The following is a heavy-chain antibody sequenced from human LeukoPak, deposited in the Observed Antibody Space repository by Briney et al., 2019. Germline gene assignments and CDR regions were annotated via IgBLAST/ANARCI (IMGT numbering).Heavy chain of an antibody. CDR3: ATPEGSINAFDI. CDR1: GGSISSGGYY. V-gene: IGHV4-39*01. CDR2: IYYSGST. D-gene: IGHD2-2*01. J-gene: IGHJ3*02. Sequence: PSQTLSLTCTVSGGSISSGGYYWGWIRQPPGKGLEWIESIYYSGSTYYIPSLKSRVTISVDTSNNQFSLKLSSVTAADTAVYYCATPEGSINAFDIWGQGTMVTVSA.